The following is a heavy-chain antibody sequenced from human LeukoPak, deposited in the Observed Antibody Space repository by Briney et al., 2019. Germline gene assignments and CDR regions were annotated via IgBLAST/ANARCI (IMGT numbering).Heavy chain of an antibody. CDR3: ARDLDDFWSGYLIPHDAFDI. CDR2: ISYDGSNK. D-gene: IGHD3-3*01. Sequence: QPGGSLRLSCAASGLTFSSYGMHWVRQAPGKGLEWVAVISYDGSNKYYADSVKGRFTISRDNSKNTLYLQMNSLRAEDTAVYYCARDLDDFWSGYLIPHDAFDIWGQGTMVTVSS. V-gene: IGHV3-30*03. J-gene: IGHJ3*02. CDR1: GLTFSSYG.